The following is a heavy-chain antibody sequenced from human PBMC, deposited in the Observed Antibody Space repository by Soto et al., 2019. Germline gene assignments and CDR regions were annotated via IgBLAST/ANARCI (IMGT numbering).Heavy chain of an antibody. V-gene: IGHV4-31*03. Sequence: QVQLQESGPGLVKPSQTLSLTCTVSGGSISSGGYYWSWIRQHPGKGLEWIGAIYYNGSTYYNPSLNSRVTISVDTSENQFSLKLSSVPAADTAVYYCARARGIFGVVIIPYYFDYWGQGTLVTVSS. CDR2: IYYNGST. J-gene: IGHJ4*02. CDR3: ARARGIFGVVIIPYYFDY. CDR1: GGSISSGGYY. D-gene: IGHD3-3*01.